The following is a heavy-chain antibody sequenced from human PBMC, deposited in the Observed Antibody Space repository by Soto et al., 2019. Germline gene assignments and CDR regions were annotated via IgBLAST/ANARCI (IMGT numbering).Heavy chain of an antibody. V-gene: IGHV3-53*01. J-gene: IGHJ6*02. CDR2: IYSGGST. CDR1: GFTFSSNY. Sequence: GGSLRLSCAASGFTFSSNYMSWVRQAPGKGLEWVSVIYSGGSTYYADSVRGRFTISRDNSKNTLYLQMKSLRAEDTAVYYCARDPPETRHGMDVWGQGTTVTVSS. CDR3: ARDPPETRHGMDV.